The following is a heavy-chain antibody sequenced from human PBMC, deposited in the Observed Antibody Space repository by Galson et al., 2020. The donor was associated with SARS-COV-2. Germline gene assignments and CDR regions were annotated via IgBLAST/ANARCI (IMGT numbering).Heavy chain of an antibody. D-gene: IGHD1-26*01. J-gene: IGHJ6*02. Sequence: GGSLRLSCAASEFTFDDYAMNWVPHAPGKGLEWVSVISWNNGSIGYADSVNGRFTLSRDTAKNSLYLQMNSLRAVDTALYYCATLGWAYCGMDVWGQGTTVTVSS. V-gene: IGHV3-9*01. CDR2: ISWNNGSI. CDR3: ATLGWAYCGMDV. CDR1: EFTFDDYA.